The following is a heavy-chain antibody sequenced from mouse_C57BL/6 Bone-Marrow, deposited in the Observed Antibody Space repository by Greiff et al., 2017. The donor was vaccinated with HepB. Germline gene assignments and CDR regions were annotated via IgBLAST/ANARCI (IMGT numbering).Heavy chain of an antibody. CDR1: GYTFTSYW. J-gene: IGHJ3*01. Sequence: QVQLQQPGAELVRPGTSVKLSCKASGYTFTSYWMHWVKQRPGQGLEWIGVIDPSDSYTNYNQKFKGKATLTVDTSSSTAYMQLSSLTSEDSAVYYCARRGTSYVAYWGQGTLVTVSA. CDR3: ARRGTSYVAY. V-gene: IGHV1-59*01. D-gene: IGHD2-10*01. CDR2: IDPSDSYT.